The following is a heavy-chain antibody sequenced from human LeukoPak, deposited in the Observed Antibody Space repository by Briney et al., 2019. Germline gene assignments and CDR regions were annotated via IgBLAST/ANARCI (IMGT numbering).Heavy chain of an antibody. CDR2: ISYDGSNK. Sequence: PGGSLRLSCAASGFTFSSYAMHWVRQAPGKGLEWVAVISYDGSNKYYADSVKGRFTISRDNSKNTLYLQMNGLRAEDTAVYYCARDGSIAARPFDYWGQGTLVTVSS. J-gene: IGHJ4*02. CDR3: ARDGSIAARPFDY. CDR1: GFTFSSYA. V-gene: IGHV3-30-3*01. D-gene: IGHD6-6*01.